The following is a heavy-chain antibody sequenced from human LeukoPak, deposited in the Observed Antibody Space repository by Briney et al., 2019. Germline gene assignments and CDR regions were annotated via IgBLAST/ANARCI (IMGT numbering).Heavy chain of an antibody. V-gene: IGHV4-39*07. D-gene: IGHD5-24*01. CDR1: GGSISSSSYY. Sequence: SETLSLTCTVSGGSISSSSYYWGWIRQPPGKGLEWIGNIYYSGSTNYNPSLKSRVTISVDTSKNQFSLKLSSVTAADTAVYYCARDVGGRWLQWGAFDIWGQGTMVTVSS. CDR3: ARDVGGRWLQWGAFDI. J-gene: IGHJ3*02. CDR2: IYYSGST.